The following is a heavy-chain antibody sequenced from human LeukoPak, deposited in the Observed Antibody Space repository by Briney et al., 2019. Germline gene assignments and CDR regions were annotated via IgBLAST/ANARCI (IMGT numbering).Heavy chain of an antibody. CDR1: GFTFSSSW. CDR3: VRGSYGAYDY. D-gene: IGHD4-17*01. V-gene: IGHV3-7*01. CDR2: IKRDGSEK. Sequence: GGSLRLSCAASGFTFSSSWMSWVRQAPGKGLEWVANIKRDGSEKYYVDSVKGRFTISRDNAKNSLYLQMNSLRAEDTAVYYCVRGSYGAYDYWGQGSPVTVSS. J-gene: IGHJ4*02.